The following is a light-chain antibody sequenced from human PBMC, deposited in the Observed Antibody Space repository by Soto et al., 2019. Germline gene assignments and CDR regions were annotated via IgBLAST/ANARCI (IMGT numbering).Light chain of an antibody. CDR2: KAS. V-gene: IGKV1-5*03. CDR1: QTISSW. Sequence: DIEMTQSPSTLSGSVGDRATITCRASQTISSWLAWYQQKPGKAPKRLIYKASTLKTGVPSRFSGSGSGTEFTLTISSLQPDDFATYYCQHYDSYSEAFGQGTKVELK. J-gene: IGKJ1*01. CDR3: QHYDSYSEA.